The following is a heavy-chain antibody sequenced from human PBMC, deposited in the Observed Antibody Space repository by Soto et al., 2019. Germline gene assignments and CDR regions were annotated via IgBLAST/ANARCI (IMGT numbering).Heavy chain of an antibody. V-gene: IGHV3-9*01. CDR2: INWNGASI. Sequence: EVQLVESGGGLVQPGRSLRLSCAASGFTFDDYAIHWVRQAPGRALEWVAGINWNGASIGYADSGKGRFTISRDNAKNSLHLQMNSLRSEDTALYYCANLPLYGSGFDCWGQGTLVTVSS. CDR1: GFTFDDYA. J-gene: IGHJ4*02. CDR3: ANLPLYGSGFDC. D-gene: IGHD3-10*01.